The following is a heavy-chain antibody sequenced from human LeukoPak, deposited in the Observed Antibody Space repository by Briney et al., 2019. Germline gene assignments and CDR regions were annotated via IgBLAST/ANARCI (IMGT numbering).Heavy chain of an antibody. CDR1: GGSFSGYY. CDR2: INHSGST. Sequence: SETLSPTCAVYGGSFSGYYWSWIRQPPGKGLEWIGEINHSGSTNYNPSLKRRVTISVDTSKNQFSLKLSSVTAADAAVYYCASNYYDSSGYYPNDYWGQGTLVTVSS. CDR3: ASNYYDSSGYYPNDY. D-gene: IGHD3-22*01. J-gene: IGHJ4*02. V-gene: IGHV4-34*01.